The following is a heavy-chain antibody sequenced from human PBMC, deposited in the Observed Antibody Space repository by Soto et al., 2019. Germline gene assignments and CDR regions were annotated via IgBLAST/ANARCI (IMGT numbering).Heavy chain of an antibody. Sequence: GGSLRLSWAASGFTFSSYSMNWVRQAPGKGLEWVSSISSSSSYIYYADSVKGRFTISRDNAKNSLYLQMNSLRAEDTAVYYCARGPHRLPFDYWGQGTLVTVSS. J-gene: IGHJ4*02. CDR3: ARGPHRLPFDY. D-gene: IGHD6-25*01. CDR1: GFTFSSYS. V-gene: IGHV3-21*01. CDR2: ISSSSSYI.